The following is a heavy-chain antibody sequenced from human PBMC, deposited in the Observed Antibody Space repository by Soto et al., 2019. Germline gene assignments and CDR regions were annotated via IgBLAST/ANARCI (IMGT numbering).Heavy chain of an antibody. Sequence: PGGSLRLSCAASGFTFSSYGMHWVRQAPGKGLEWVAVIRYDGSNKYYADSVKGRFTISRDNSKNTLYLQMNSLRAEDTAVYYCARDQQQLVEDRFDYWGQGTLVTVSS. CDR2: IRYDGSNK. CDR3: ARDQQQLVEDRFDY. V-gene: IGHV3-33*01. D-gene: IGHD6-13*01. CDR1: GFTFSSYG. J-gene: IGHJ4*02.